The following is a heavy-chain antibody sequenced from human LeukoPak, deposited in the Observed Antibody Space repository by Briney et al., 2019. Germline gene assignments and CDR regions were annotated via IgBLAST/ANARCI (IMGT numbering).Heavy chain of an antibody. Sequence: ASVKVSCKASGYTFTSYGISWVRQAPGQGLEWMGWISAYNGNTNCAQRLQGRVTMTTDTSTSTAYMELRSLRSDDTAVYYCARGGPFPLYCSGGSCYSDWGQGTLVTVSS. J-gene: IGHJ4*02. CDR1: GYTFTSYG. CDR3: ARGGPFPLYCSGGSCYSD. CDR2: ISAYNGNT. D-gene: IGHD2-15*01. V-gene: IGHV1-18*01.